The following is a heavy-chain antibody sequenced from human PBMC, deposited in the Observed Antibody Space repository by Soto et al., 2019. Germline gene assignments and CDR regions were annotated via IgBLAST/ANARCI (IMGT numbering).Heavy chain of an antibody. CDR3: AYLPCSGGSCYWFSYSGMDG. D-gene: IGHD2-15*01. Sequence: QITLKESGPTLVKPTQTLTLTCTFSGFSLSTSGVGVAWIRQPPGKALEWLALIYWDDDKRYSPSLDTRLTVTKDTSKNQVVLSMTNMDSVDTATYYCAYLPCSGGSCYWFSYSGMDGWGQGTTVTVSS. J-gene: IGHJ6*02. V-gene: IGHV2-5*02. CDR1: GFSLSTSGVG. CDR2: IYWDDDK.